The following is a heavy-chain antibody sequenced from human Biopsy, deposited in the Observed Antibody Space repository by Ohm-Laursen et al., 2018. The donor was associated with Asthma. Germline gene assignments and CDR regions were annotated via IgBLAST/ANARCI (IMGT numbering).Heavy chain of an antibody. CDR2: INSVFGTT. CDR3: ARKAGSCISRACYSLDF. CDR1: GGTFNTYV. V-gene: IGHV1-69*13. J-gene: IGHJ4*02. D-gene: IGHD2-15*01. Sequence: SVKVSCKSLGGTFNTYVIGWVRQAPGQGLEWMGGINSVFGTTTYPQKFQDRVTITADDPTSTVYMELSSLRSEDTAVYYCARKAGSCISRACYSLDFWGQGTLVTVSS.